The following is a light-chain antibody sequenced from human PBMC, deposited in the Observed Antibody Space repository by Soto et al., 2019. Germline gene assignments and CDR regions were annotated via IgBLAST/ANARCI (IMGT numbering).Light chain of an antibody. Sequence: EIVLTQSPGTLSLSPGERATLSCRASQTVSSTYIAWYQQSPGQPPRLLIYGASSRATGIPDRFSGSGSGTDFTLTISILEPEDCALYFCQQYGRSPPFTFGQGTKVEIK. J-gene: IGKJ2*01. CDR3: QQYGRSPPFT. CDR1: QTVSSTY. V-gene: IGKV3-20*01. CDR2: GAS.